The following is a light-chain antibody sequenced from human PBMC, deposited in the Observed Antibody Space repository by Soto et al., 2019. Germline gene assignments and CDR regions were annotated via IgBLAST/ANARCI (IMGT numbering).Light chain of an antibody. Sequence: DIQMTQSPPSLSASVGDRVTITCRASQGIKNYLAWFQQKPGEAPKSLIYVASSLQSGVPSRFSGSGSGTYFTLTISSLQPEDFATYYCQQYTTYPLTFGRGTKLEIK. CDR3: QQYTTYPLT. V-gene: IGKV1-16*01. CDR2: VAS. J-gene: IGKJ2*01. CDR1: QGIKNY.